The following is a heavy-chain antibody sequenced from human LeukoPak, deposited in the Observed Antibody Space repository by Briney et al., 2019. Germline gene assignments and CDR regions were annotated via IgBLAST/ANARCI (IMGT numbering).Heavy chain of an antibody. CDR1: GFTFSSYA. J-gene: IGHJ3*02. CDR2: ISGSGGST. CDR3: AKAIYITMVRGVPHDAFDI. Sequence: PGGSLRLSCAASGFTFSSYAMSWVRQAPGEGLEWVSAISGSGGSTYYADSVKGRFTISRDNSKNTLYLQMNSLRAEDTAVYYCAKAIYITMVRGVPHDAFDIWGQGTMVTVSS. V-gene: IGHV3-23*01. D-gene: IGHD3-10*01.